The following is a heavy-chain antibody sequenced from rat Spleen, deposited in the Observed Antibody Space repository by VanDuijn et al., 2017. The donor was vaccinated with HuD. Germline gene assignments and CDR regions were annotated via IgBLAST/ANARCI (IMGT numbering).Heavy chain of an antibody. D-gene: IGHD1-11*01. CDR1: GFTFSDYN. CDR2: INYDGSST. Sequence: EVQLVESDGGLVQPGRSLKLSCAASGFTFSDYNMAWVRQAPKKGLEWVASINYDGSSTYYPDSVKGRFTISRDNAKSTLYLQMNSLRSEDTATYYCTRDLNGGYYWGQGVMVTVSS. J-gene: IGHJ2*01. CDR3: TRDLNGGYY. V-gene: IGHV5-7*01.